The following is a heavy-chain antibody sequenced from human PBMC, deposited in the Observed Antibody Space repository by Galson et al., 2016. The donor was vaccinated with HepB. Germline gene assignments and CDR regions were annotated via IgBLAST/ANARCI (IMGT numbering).Heavy chain of an antibody. Sequence: CAISGDSVSSNSVAWNWIRRSPSRGPEWLGGTYRRSTYYNDDTESVKGRITINTDTSKNQFSLQMNSLRFEDSGVYYCARGGGMDVWGQGTTATVSS. CDR1: GDSVSSNSVA. D-gene: IGHD3-16*01. CDR3: ARGGGMDV. J-gene: IGHJ6*02. V-gene: IGHV6-1*01. CDR2: TYRRSTYYN.